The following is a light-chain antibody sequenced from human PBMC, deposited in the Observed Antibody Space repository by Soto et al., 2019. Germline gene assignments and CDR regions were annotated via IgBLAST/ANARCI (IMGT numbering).Light chain of an antibody. Sequence: IQMTQYPCTLSASVGARVTINYRASQSISSWLAWYQKKPGKAPNLLIYKTSSLESGVPSRFSGSGSGTEFTLTVNSLQPDDFATYYCQQYDSYPLTFGGGTKVDIK. J-gene: IGKJ4*01. CDR2: KTS. CDR1: QSISSW. CDR3: QQYDSYPLT. V-gene: IGKV1-5*03.